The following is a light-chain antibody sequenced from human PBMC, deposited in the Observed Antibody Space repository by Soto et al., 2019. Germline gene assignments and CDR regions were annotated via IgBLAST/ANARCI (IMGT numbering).Light chain of an antibody. CDR2: DVS. J-gene: IGLJ1*01. V-gene: IGLV2-14*03. CDR1: SSDVDAYNF. Sequence: QSVLTQPASVSGSPGQSIAISCTGTSSDVDAYNFVSWYQHHPGKAPKLMIFDVSNRPSGVSNRFSGSKSGNTASLTISGPQAEDEADYYCTSYTTSSTYVFGTGTKVTVL. CDR3: TSYTTSSTYV.